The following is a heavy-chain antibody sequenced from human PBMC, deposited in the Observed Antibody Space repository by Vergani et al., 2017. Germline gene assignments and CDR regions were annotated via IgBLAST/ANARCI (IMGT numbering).Heavy chain of an antibody. CDR3: AGWFPMGGEVRLVSGKFDF. V-gene: IGHV1-2*02. CDR1: GYTFTGYY. Sequence: QVQLVQSGAEVKKPGASVKVSCKASGYTFTGYYMHWVRQAPGQGLEWMGWINPNSGGTNYAHQFQGRVTMTRDTSISTAYMEPSRLRSDDTAVYYCAGWFPMGGEVRLVSGKFDFWGQGTLVTVSS. CDR2: INPNSGGT. D-gene: IGHD1-14*01. J-gene: IGHJ4*02.